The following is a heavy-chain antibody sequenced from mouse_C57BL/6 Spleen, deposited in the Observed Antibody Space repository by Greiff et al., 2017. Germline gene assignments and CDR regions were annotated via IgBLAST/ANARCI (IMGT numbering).Heavy chain of an antibody. J-gene: IGHJ2*01. D-gene: IGHD1-2*01. CDR1: GYTFTDYY. V-gene: IGHV1-19*01. CDR3: ARGGLGRVHDG. Sequence: VQLQQSGPVLVKPGASVKMSCKASGYTFTDYYMNWVKQSHGKSLEWIGVINPYNGGTSYNQKFKGKATLTVDKSSSTAYMELNSLASEDSAVYCCARGGLGRVHDGWGKGTTLTVSS. CDR2: INPYNGGT.